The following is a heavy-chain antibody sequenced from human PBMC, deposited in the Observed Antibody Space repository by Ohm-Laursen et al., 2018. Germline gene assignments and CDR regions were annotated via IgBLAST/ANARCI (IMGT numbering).Heavy chain of an antibody. V-gene: IGHV4-31*03. CDR2: IYYSGST. CDR3: ASLSGWPDFDY. CDR1: GGSISSGGYY. J-gene: IGHJ4*02. D-gene: IGHD6-19*01. Sequence: TLSLTCTVSGGSISSGGYYWSWIRQHPGKGLEWIGCIYYSGSTYYNPSVKSRVTISVDTSKSQFSLKLNSVTAADTAVYYCASLSGWPDFDYWGQGTLVTVSS.